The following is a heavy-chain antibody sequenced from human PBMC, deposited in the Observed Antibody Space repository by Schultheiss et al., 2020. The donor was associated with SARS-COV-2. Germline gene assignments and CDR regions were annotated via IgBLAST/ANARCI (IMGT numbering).Heavy chain of an antibody. V-gene: IGHV4-38-2*02. CDR2: IYHSGST. CDR1: GGSISSGYY. D-gene: IGHD2-21*01. Sequence: SETLSLTCTVSGGSISSGYYWGWIRQPPGKGLEWIGSIYHSGSTYYNPSLKSRVTISVDTSKNQFSLKLSSVTAADTAVYYCARDHPRVGVEGPPFYYYYYMDVWGKGTTVTVSS. J-gene: IGHJ6*03. CDR3: ARDHPRVGVEGPPFYYYYYMDV.